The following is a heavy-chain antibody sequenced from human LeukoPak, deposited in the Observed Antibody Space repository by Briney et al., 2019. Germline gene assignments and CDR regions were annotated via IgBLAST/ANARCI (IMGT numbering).Heavy chain of an antibody. V-gene: IGHV3-48*03. CDR3: AKGRGRIAVAGRNYFDY. CDR2: ISSNGSTI. J-gene: IGHJ4*02. D-gene: IGHD6-19*01. Sequence: PGGSLRLSCAASGFTFSSYEMNWVRQAPGKGLEWVSYISSNGSTIYYADSVKGRFTISRDNAKNSLYLQMNSLRAEDTAVYYCAKGRGRIAVAGRNYFDYWGQGTLVTVSS. CDR1: GFTFSSYE.